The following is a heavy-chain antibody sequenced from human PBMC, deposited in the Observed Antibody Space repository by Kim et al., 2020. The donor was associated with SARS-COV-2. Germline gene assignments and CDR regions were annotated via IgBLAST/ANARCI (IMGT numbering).Heavy chain of an antibody. J-gene: IGHJ4*02. CDR2: ISSSGSTI. CDR1: GFTFSDYY. CDR3: ARDPGSRLVLHQAVDY. D-gene: IGHD2-15*01. Sequence: GGSLRLSCAASGFTFSDYYMSWIRQAPGKGLEWVSYISSSGSTIYYADSVKGRFTISRDNAKNSLYLQMNSLRAEDTAVYYCARDPGSRLVLHQAVDYWGQGTLVTVSS. V-gene: IGHV3-11*01.